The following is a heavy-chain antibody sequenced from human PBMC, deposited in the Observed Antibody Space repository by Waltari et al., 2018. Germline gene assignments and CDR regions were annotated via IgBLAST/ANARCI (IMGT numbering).Heavy chain of an antibody. CDR1: GLKFSACG. CDR2: IKHDGSDK. Sequence: EVQLVESGGGWVQPGGSLRRSGAASGLKFSACGMSWMRQSPGKGLEWLVKIKHDGSDKSYAVSVKCRSTMSRDYSNISMYLPMDNLRFEDTALYSCARPPGGNYFYAFYFWGQGTMVTVSS. CDR3: ARPPGGNYFYAFYF. V-gene: IGHV3-7*01. J-gene: IGHJ3*01. D-gene: IGHD4-4*01.